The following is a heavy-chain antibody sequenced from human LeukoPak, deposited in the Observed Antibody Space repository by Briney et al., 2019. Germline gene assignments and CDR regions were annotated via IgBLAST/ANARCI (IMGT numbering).Heavy chain of an antibody. D-gene: IGHD4-17*01. Sequence: ASVTVSCKASGYTFTGYYMHWVRQAPGQGLEWMGWINPNSGGTNYAQKFQGRVTMTRDTSISTAYMELSRLRSDDTALYYCARIPLTVTTNYYFDYWGQGTLVTVSS. CDR3: ARIPLTVTTNYYFDY. CDR2: INPNSGGT. J-gene: IGHJ4*02. V-gene: IGHV1-2*02. CDR1: GYTFTGYY.